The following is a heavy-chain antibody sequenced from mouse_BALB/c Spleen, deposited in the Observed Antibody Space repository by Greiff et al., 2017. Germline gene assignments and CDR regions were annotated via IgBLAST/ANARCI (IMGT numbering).Heavy chain of an antibody. J-gene: IGHJ3*01. Sequence: VKLVESGAELVRPGVSVKISCKGSGYTFTDYAMHWVKQSHAKSLEWIGVISTYYGDASYNQKFKGKATMTVDKSSSTAYMELARLTSEDSAIYYCARAITTATSWFAYWGQGTLVTVSA. CDR2: ISTYYGDA. CDR1: GYTFTDYA. D-gene: IGHD1-2*01. CDR3: ARAITTATSWFAY. V-gene: IGHV1S137*01.